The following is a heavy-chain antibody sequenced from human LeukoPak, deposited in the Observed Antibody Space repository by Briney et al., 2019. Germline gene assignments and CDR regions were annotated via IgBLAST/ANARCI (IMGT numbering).Heavy chain of an antibody. CDR2: ISSSSSTI. D-gene: IGHD5-24*01. V-gene: IGHV3-48*02. CDR1: GFTFSTYS. Sequence: GGSLRLSCAASGFTFSTYSMNWVRQAPGKGLEWVSYISSSSSTIYYADSVKGRFTISRDNAKNSLYLQMNSLRDGDTAVYYCARASFQRWLQLGGDWGQGALVTVSS. J-gene: IGHJ4*02. CDR3: ARASFQRWLQLGGD.